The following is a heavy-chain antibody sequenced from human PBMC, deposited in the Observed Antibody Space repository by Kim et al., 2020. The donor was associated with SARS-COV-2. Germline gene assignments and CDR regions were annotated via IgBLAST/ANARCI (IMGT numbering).Heavy chain of an antibody. V-gene: IGHV4-61*01. CDR3: ARYTVWSGYYTRGGVTNWFDP. Sequence: SETLSLTCTVSGGSVSSGSYYWSWIRQPPGKGLEWIGYIYYSGSTNYNPSLKSRVTISVDTSKNQFSLKLSSVTAADTAVYYCARYTVWSGYYTRGGVTNWFDPWGQGTLVTVSS. CDR1: GGSVSSGSYY. CDR2: IYYSGST. J-gene: IGHJ5*02. D-gene: IGHD3-3*01.